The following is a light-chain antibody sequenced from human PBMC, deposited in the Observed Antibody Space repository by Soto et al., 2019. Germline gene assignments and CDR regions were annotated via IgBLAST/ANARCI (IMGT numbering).Light chain of an antibody. Sequence: EIVMTQSPATLSVSPGERATLSCRASQSVSSSVAWYQQKPGQAPRLLIYSSSTRATGIPARFSGSGSGTEFTLTISSLQSEDFAVYYCQQYNNWLLTFGQGTKLEIK. CDR3: QQYNNWLLT. V-gene: IGKV3-15*01. J-gene: IGKJ2*01. CDR1: QSVSSS. CDR2: SSS.